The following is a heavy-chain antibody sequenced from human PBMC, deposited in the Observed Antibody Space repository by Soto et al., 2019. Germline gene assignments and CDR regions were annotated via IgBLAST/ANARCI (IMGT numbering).Heavy chain of an antibody. Sequence: QVQLVPSGAAVKKPGSSVKVSCRAYGVTFSNSGGTINTYVISWLRQAPGQGLEWMGGSSPIYEKVTSAEGLHTRLTTTADNSTSTDNIEMSYRTIEDTARYLSTCPTLISRADAGRSSSRFYGMDFWPQGPSVIVSS. CDR2: SSPIYEKV. D-gene: IGHD1-1*01. J-gene: IGHJ6*01. CDR3: TCPTLISRADAGRSSSRFYGMDF. CDR1: GVTFSNSGGTINTYV. V-gene: IGHV1-69*06.